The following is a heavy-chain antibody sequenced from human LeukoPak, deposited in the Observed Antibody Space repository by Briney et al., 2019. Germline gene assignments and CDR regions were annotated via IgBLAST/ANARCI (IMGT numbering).Heavy chain of an antibody. Sequence: GGSLRLSCAASGFTFTSSWMSWVRQVPGKGLEWVANIKEDGSEKYYVDSVKGRFTISRDNAKNSLYLQMNSLRAEDTAVYYCAREVVTIFGVVAQEGAFQHWGQGTLVTVSS. J-gene: IGHJ1*01. CDR2: IKEDGSEK. CDR3: AREVVTIFGVVAQEGAFQH. CDR1: GFTFTSSW. V-gene: IGHV3-7*01. D-gene: IGHD3-3*01.